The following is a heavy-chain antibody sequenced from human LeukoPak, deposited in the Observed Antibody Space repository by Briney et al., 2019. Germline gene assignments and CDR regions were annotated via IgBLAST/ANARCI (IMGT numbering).Heavy chain of an antibody. CDR1: GFTFGDYA. CDR2: IRSKAYGGTT. D-gene: IGHD1-26*01. Sequence: GGSLRLSCTASGFTFGDYAMSWVRQAPGEGREWGGFIRSKAYGGTTEYAASVKGRLTISRDDSKSIAYLQMNSLKTEDTAVYYCTEVGANDAFDIWGQGTMVTVS. J-gene: IGHJ3*02. CDR3: TEVGANDAFDI. V-gene: IGHV3-49*04.